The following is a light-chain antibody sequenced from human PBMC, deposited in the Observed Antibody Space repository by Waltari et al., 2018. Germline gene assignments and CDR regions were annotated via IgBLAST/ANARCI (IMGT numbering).Light chain of an antibody. CDR2: DAS. CDR1: QSVSSY. J-gene: IGKJ2*01. Sequence: ELVLTQSPATLSLSPGERATLSCRARQSVSSYLAWYQQKPGQAPRLLIYDASNRATGIPARFSGSGSGTDFTLTISSLEPEDFAVYYCQQRSNWPPMYTFGQGTKLEIK. V-gene: IGKV3-11*01. CDR3: QQRSNWPPMYT.